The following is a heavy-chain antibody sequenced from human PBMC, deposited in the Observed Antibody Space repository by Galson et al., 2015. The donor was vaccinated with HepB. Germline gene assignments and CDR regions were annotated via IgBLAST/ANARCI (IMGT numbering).Heavy chain of an antibody. CDR2: VKSKTDGGTT. J-gene: IGHJ6*02. Sequence: SLRLSCAASGFTFNNAWMSWVRQAPGKGLEWVGRVKSKTDGGTTDYAAPVKGRFTISRDDSTNTLYLQMISLYTEDTAVYYCTADERGSSSHYYYYGMDVWGQGTTVTVSS. V-gene: IGHV3-15*01. D-gene: IGHD6-6*01. CDR3: TADERGSSSHYYYYGMDV. CDR1: GFTFNNAW.